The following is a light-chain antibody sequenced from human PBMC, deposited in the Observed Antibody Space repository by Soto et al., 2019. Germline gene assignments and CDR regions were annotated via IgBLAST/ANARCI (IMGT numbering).Light chain of an antibody. Sequence: EIVMTQSPVTLSVSPGERATLSCRASQSINRKLSGYHQKTGQAPRLLISYASFRATGIPPGFSGSGSGTEVTLPIISLQSDEFAGYYCKQYDSWSPFTFGGGTKVEIK. V-gene: IGKV3-15*01. CDR3: KQYDSWSPFT. CDR2: YAS. J-gene: IGKJ4*02. CDR1: QSINRK.